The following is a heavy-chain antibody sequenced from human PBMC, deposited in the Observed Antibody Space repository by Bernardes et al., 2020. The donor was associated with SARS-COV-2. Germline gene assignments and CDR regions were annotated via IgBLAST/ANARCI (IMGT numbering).Heavy chain of an antibody. CDR3: ANDAGVDVFFDY. CDR1: GFAFSDFG. D-gene: IGHD7-27*01. J-gene: IGHJ4*02. V-gene: IGHV3-23*01. Sequence: GGSLRLSCVASGFAFSDFGMAWVRQAPGKGLEWVSTLNTDGENTHYAASVKGRFTISRDNSKNMLYLQMNSLRAEDTAVYYCANDAGVDVFFDYWGQGTLVTVAS. CDR2: LNTDGENT.